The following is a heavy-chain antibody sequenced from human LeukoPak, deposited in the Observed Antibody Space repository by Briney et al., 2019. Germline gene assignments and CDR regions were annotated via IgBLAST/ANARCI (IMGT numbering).Heavy chain of an antibody. V-gene: IGHV1-2*06. J-gene: IGHJ4*02. CDR3: IRDAYSSSYYVY. CDR1: GYTFTGYY. D-gene: IGHD6-13*01. CDR2: INPNSGGT. Sequence: ASVKVSCKASGYTFTGYYMHWVRQAPGQGLEWMGRINPNSGGTNYAQKFQGRVTMTRDTSISTAYMELSRLRSDDTAVYYCIRDAYSSSYYVYWGQGTLVTVSS.